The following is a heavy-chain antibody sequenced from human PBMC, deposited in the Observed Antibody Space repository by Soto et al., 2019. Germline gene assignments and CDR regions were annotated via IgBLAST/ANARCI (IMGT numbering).Heavy chain of an antibody. J-gene: IGHJ4*02. D-gene: IGHD6-19*01. CDR2: FDPEDGET. V-gene: IGHV1-24*01. Sequence: ASVKVSCKVSGYTLIELSMHWVRQAPGKGLEWMGGFDPEDGETIYAQKFQGRVTMTEDTSTDTAYMELSSLRSEDTAVYYCATVIGSGWYSFDYWGQGTLVTVSS. CDR3: ATVIGSGWYSFDY. CDR1: GYTLIELS.